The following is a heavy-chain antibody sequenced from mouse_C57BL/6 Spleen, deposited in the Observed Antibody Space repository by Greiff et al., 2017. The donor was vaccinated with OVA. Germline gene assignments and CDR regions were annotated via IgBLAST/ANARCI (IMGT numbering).Heavy chain of an antibody. J-gene: IGHJ4*01. Sequence: EVKLMESGPELVKPGASVKISCKASGYSFTGYYMNWVKQSPEKSLEWIGEINPSTGGTTYNQKFKAKATLTVDKSSSTAYMQLKSLTSEDSAVYYCTRGRSSYYAMDYWGQGTSVTVSS. CDR1: GYSFTGYY. CDR3: TRGRSSYYAMDY. CDR2: INPSTGGT. D-gene: IGHD1-3*01. V-gene: IGHV1-42*01.